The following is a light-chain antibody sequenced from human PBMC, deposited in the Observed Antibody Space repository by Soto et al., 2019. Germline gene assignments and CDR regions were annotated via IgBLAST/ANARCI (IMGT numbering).Light chain of an antibody. V-gene: IGKV4-1*01. CDR3: QQYYSTPWT. CDR2: WAS. J-gene: IGKJ1*01. Sequence: VMTQSPLSLPVTLGQPASISCRSSQSLVYSSNNKNYLAWYQQKPGQPPKLLIYWASTRESGVPDRFSGSGSGTDFTLTISSLQAEDVAVYYCQQYYSTPWTFGQGTKVDIK. CDR1: QSLVYSSNNKNY.